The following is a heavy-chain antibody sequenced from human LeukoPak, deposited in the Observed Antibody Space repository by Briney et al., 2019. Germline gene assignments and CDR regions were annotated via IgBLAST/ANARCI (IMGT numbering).Heavy chain of an antibody. D-gene: IGHD2-2*02. CDR2: INHSGST. CDR1: GGSFSGYY. Sequence: SETLSLTCAVYGGSFSGYYWSWIRQPPGKGLEWIGEINHSGSTNYNPSLKSRVTISVDTSKNQFSLKLSSVTAADTAVYYCVRVPCSSTSCYKPRAFDIWGQGTMVTVSS. J-gene: IGHJ3*02. CDR3: VRVPCSSTSCYKPRAFDI. V-gene: IGHV4-34*01.